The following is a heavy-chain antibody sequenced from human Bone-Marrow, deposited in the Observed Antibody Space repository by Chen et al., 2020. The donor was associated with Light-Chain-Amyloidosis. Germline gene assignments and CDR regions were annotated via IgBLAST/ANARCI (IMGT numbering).Heavy chain of an antibody. V-gene: IGHV3-23*01. CDR3: AKDISYDDILPGYPADAFDI. CDR2: ISGSGGSR. J-gene: IGHJ3*02. D-gene: IGHD3-9*01. CDR1: GFALRSYA. Sequence: SLRLSCAASGFALRSYAMSWVRQAPGKGLEWVSTISGSGGSRYYGDSVKGRLTISRDNSKNALFLQMNSLRAEDTAVYYCAKDISYDDILPGYPADAFDIWGQGTMVTVSS.